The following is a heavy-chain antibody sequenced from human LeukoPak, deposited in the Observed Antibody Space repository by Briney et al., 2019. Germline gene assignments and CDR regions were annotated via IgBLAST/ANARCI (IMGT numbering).Heavy chain of an antibody. CDR3: ARGNVRGVIITHNWFDP. CDR1: GFTFSNYW. D-gene: IGHD3-10*01. CDR2: INHSGST. J-gene: IGHJ5*02. V-gene: IGHV4-34*01. Sequence: PGGSLRLSCGASGFTFSNYWMSWIRQPPGKGLEWIGEINHSGSTNYNPSLKSRVTISVDTSKNQFSLKLSSVTAADTAVYYCARGNVRGVIITHNWFDPWGQGTPVTVSS.